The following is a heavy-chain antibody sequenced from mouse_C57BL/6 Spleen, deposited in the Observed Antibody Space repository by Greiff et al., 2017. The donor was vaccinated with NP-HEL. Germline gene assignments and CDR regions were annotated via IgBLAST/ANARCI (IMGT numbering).Heavy chain of an antibody. CDR2: ISDGGSYT. D-gene: IGHD2-3*01. V-gene: IGHV5-4*03. CDR3: ASLDGYSFDD. Sequence: EVNVVESGGGLVKPGGSLKLSCAASGFTFSSYAMSWVRQTPEKRLEWVATISDGGSYTYYPDNVKGRFTISRDNAKNNLYLQMSHLKSEDTAMYYCASLDGYSFDDWGQGTTLTVSS. J-gene: IGHJ2*01. CDR1: GFTFSSYA.